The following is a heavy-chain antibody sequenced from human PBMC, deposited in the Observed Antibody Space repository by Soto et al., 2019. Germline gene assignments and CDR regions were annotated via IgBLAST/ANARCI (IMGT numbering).Heavy chain of an antibody. D-gene: IGHD2-2*01. CDR1: GFTFSSYS. CDR2: ISSSSSHI. J-gene: IGHJ4*02. V-gene: IGHV3-21*01. CDR3: ATRYCTSTNCYSFDY. Sequence: PVGSLRLSGAASGFTFSSYSMNWVRQAPGKGLEWVSSISSSSSHIFYADSVKGRLTISRDNAKNSLYLQMNSLRAEDTAVYYCATRYCTSTNCYSFDYWGQGVLVTVSS.